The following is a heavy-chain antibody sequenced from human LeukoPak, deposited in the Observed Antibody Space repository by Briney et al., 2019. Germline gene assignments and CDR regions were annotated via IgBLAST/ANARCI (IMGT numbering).Heavy chain of an antibody. CDR2: IPGSGGAT. CDR1: GFTFSSYA. J-gene: IGHJ4*02. Sequence: GGSLRLSCEASGFTFSSYAIRWVRQAPGTGLEWVSSIPGSGGATYYADSVKGRFTISRDNSKNTLYLQMNSLRAEDTAVYYCTRNMIIDYWGQGTLVTVSS. V-gene: IGHV3-23*01. CDR3: TRNMIIDY. D-gene: IGHD3-22*01.